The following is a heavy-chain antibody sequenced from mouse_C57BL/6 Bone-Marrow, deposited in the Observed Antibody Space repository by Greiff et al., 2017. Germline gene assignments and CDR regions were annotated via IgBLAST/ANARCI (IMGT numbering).Heavy chain of an antibody. CDR3: ARDDGSSPYWYFDV. V-gene: IGHV3-1*01. Sequence: EVKLEESGPGMVKPSQSLSLTCTVTGYSITSGYDWHWIRHFPGNKLEWMGYISYSGSTNYNPSLKSRISITHDPSKNHFFLKLNSVTTEDTATYYCARDDGSSPYWYFDVWGTGTTVTVSS. CDR1: GYSITSGYD. D-gene: IGHD1-1*01. J-gene: IGHJ1*03. CDR2: ISYSGST.